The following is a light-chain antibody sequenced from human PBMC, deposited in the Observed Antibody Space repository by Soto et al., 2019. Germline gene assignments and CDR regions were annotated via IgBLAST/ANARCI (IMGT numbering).Light chain of an antibody. CDR1: QSVRSY. J-gene: IGKJ3*01. V-gene: IGKV3-11*01. CDR2: DTS. Sequence: EIVLTQSPATLSLSPGERATLSCRASQSVRSYLAWYQQKPGQPPRLLIYDTSNRATGIPARFSGSGYGTDFTLTISSLVPEDFAVYYCQQRSNWPLVTFGPGTRVDIK. CDR3: QQRSNWPLVT.